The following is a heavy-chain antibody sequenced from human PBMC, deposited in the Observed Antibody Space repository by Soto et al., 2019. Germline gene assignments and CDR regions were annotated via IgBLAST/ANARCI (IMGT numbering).Heavy chain of an antibody. V-gene: IGHV4-59*08. Sequence: LCGGSISSYYWTWIRQPPGKGLEWIGFIYNSGSTHYNPSLRSRVTISVDTSKNQFSLKLRSVTAADTAVYYCASMGYHYGSGSYPLDYWGQGTLVTVSS. J-gene: IGHJ4*02. CDR2: IYNSGST. CDR3: ASMGYHYGSGSYPLDY. D-gene: IGHD3-10*01. CDR1: GGSISSYY.